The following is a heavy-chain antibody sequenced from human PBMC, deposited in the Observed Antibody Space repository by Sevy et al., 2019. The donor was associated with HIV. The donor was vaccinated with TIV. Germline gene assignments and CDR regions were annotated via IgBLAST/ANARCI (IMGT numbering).Heavy chain of an antibody. CDR2: PRNKADGYTT. D-gene: IGHD6-13*01. V-gene: IGHV3-72*01. CDR3: ATHAGIAAAGRVFDY. J-gene: IGHJ4*02. Sequence: GGSLRLSCVASGFTFSDHYMEWVRQAPGKGLEWVGHPRNKADGYTTEYAASVKGRFTISRDESKNSLYVQMNSLKAEDTAVYYCATHAGIAAAGRVFDYWGQGTLVTVSS. CDR1: GFTFSDHY.